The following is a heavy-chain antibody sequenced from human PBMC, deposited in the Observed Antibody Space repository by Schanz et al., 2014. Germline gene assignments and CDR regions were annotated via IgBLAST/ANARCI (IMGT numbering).Heavy chain of an antibody. V-gene: IGHV3-13*01. CDR1: GFTISSYS. J-gene: IGHJ4*02. Sequence: DVQLLESGGGLVQPGGSLRLSCAASGFTISSYSMNWVRQGTGKGLEWVSTIGYLGDTYYPDSVKGRFTVSRDSGQNSLYLQMNSLRAGDTAVYYCAKDPSHGDYDYYFDYWGQGTLVTVSS. D-gene: IGHD3-22*01. CDR3: AKDPSHGDYDYYFDY. CDR2: IGYLGDT.